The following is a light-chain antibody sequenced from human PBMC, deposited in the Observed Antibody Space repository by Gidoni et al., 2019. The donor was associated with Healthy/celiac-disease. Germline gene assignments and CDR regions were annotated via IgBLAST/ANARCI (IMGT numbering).Light chain of an antibody. V-gene: IGKV3-20*01. Sequence: EIVLTQPPGTLSLSPGERATLSCRASQRVISSSLAWYKQKPGQAPSLLIYGASSRATGIQDRISGSGSGTDYTLTISRLEPEDFAVYYCQQYDSSPSYTFGQXTKLEIK. CDR1: QRVISSS. J-gene: IGKJ2*01. CDR3: QQYDSSPSYT. CDR2: GAS.